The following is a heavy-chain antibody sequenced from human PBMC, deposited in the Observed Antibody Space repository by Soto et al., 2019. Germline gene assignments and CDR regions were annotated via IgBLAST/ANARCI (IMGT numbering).Heavy chain of an antibody. Sequence: TLSLTCSVSRGSIRTLGRYCTWIRQPPGKGLEWIGSIYHTGSTYYSKSLRSRLTMSVDTSKSQFSLRLSSVTAADTAVYYCARATGTLRSRNCDYWGQGSLVTVS. V-gene: IGHV4-31*03. CDR2: IYHTGST. J-gene: IGHJ4*02. CDR1: RGSIRTLGRY. D-gene: IGHD1-1*01. CDR3: ARATGTLRSRNCDY.